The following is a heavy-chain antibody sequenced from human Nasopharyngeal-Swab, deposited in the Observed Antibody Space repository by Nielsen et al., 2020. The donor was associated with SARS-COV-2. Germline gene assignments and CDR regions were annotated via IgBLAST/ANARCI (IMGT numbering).Heavy chain of an antibody. J-gene: IGHJ4*02. CDR3: TRCGGGCYSGRDY. CDR1: GFTFSDYA. CDR2: VRSKGNNYAT. V-gene: IGHV3-73*01. D-gene: IGHD2-15*01. Sequence: GESLKISCAASGFTFSDYAIHWVRQASGKGLEWVGRVRSKGNNYATAYSASVKGRFIIFRDEPTNTAYLQMNSLKTEDTAMYFCTRCGGGCYSGRDYWGQGTLVTVSS.